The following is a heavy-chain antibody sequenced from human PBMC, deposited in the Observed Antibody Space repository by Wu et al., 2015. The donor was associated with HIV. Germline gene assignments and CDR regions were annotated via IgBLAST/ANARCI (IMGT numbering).Heavy chain of an antibody. CDR3: ATVRGDYVSETSRYYYYYMES. Sequence: QAQLVQSGPEVKKPGASVRVSCQVSGYTLTELSIHWVRQAPGKGLEWMGGFDPEDGETIYAQNFQGRLTMTEDTSTDTAYMELNSLRSEDTAVYYCATVRGDYVSETSRYYYYYMESGAKGPRSPSP. J-gene: IGHJ6*03. V-gene: IGHV1-24*01. D-gene: IGHD3-10*01. CDR1: GYTLTELS. CDR2: FDPEDGET.